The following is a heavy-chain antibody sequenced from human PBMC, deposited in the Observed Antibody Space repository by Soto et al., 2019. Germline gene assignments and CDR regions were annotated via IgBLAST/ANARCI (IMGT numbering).Heavy chain of an antibody. CDR1: GFTFSSYV. V-gene: IGHV3-30*03. J-gene: IGHJ5*02. D-gene: IGHD2-15*01. Sequence: SLRLSYAASGFTFSSYVMHWVRQAPGKGLEWVAVISYDGNKEYYADSVKGHVTISADKSISTAYLQWSSLKASDTAMYYCARHSTDIVVVDPSNWFDPWGQGTLVTVSS. CDR2: ISYDGNKE. CDR3: ARHSTDIVVVDPSNWFDP.